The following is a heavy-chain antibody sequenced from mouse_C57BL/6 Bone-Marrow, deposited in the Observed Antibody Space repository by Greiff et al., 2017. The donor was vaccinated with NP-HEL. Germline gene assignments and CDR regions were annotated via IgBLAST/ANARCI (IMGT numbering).Heavy chain of an antibody. D-gene: IGHD1-1*01. CDR1: GYTFTSYW. CDR2: INPSSGYT. Sequence: QVQLQQSGAELAKPGASVKLSCKASGYTFTSYWMHWVKQRPGQGLEWIGYINPSSGYTKYNQKFKDKATLTADTSSSTAYMQLSSLTYEDSAVYYCAVRYFAYWGQGTLVTVSA. J-gene: IGHJ3*01. CDR3: AVRYFAY. V-gene: IGHV1-7*01.